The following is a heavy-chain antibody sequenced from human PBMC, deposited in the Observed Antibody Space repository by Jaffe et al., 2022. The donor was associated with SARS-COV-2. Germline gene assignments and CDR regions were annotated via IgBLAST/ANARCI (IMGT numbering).Heavy chain of an antibody. J-gene: IGHJ6*02. CDR1: GFTFDDYA. D-gene: IGHD3-16*01. CDR3: AKEGGLNYYYGMDV. CDR2: ISWNSGSI. Sequence: EVQLVESGGGLVQPGRSLRLSCAASGFTFDDYAMHWVRQAPGKGLEWVSGISWNSGSIGYADSVKGRFTISRDNAKNSLYLQMNSLRAEDTALYYCAKEGGLNYYYGMDVWGQGTTVTVSS. V-gene: IGHV3-9*01.